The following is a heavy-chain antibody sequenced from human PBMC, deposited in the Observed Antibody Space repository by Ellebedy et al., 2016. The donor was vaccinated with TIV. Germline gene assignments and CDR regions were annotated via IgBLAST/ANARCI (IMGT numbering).Heavy chain of an antibody. D-gene: IGHD3-9*01. Sequence: PGGSLRLSCAASGFTFSDYAMHWVRQVPGKGPEWVAVISFERNNKYYADSVKCRFTISRDNSKYTLYLQMNNLRPEDTAVFYCVRGGLRYVNWFFVFEDWGQGALVTVSS. CDR1: GFTFSDYA. J-gene: IGHJ4*02. CDR3: VRGGLRYVNWFFVFED. CDR2: ISFERNNK. V-gene: IGHV3-30*01.